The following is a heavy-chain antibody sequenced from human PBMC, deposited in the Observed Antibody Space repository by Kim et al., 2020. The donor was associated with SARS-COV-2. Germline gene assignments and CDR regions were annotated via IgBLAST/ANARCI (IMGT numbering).Heavy chain of an antibody. D-gene: IGHD5-18*01. Sequence: GSLRLSCAASGFTFSSYGMHWVRQAPGKGLEWVAVISYDGSNKYYEDSVKGRFTISRDNSKNTLYLQMNSLRAEDTAVYYCAKGGWIQLWSMLEAPDLDYYYGMDVWGQGPTVTVSS. V-gene: IGHV3-30*18. CDR2: ISYDGSNK. CDR3: AKGGWIQLWSMLEAPDLDYYYGMDV. J-gene: IGHJ6*02. CDR1: GFTFSSYG.